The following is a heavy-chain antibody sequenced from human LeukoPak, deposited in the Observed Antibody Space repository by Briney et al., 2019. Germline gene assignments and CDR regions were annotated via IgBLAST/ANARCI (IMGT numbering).Heavy chain of an antibody. CDR1: GITFSNYA. D-gene: IGHD2-15*01. V-gene: IGHV3-23*01. Sequence: PGGSLRLSCVASGITFSNYAVSWVRQAPEKGLDWVSVISGSAHKIRYADSVKGRFTISRDNSENIVYLQMNNLRAEDTAIYYCTTDTWYSAGHWGQGTLVTVSS. J-gene: IGHJ4*02. CDR2: ISGSAHKI. CDR3: TTDTWYSAGH.